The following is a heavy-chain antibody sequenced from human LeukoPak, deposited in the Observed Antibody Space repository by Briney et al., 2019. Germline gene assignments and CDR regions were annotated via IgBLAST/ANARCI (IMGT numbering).Heavy chain of an antibody. J-gene: IGHJ4*02. CDR2: IYYSGST. Sequence: PSETLSLTCAVYGGSFSGYYWSWIRQPPGKGLEWIGYIYYSGSTNYNPSLKSRVTISVDTSKNQFSLKLSSVTAADTAVYYCARRSSSWYYFDYWGQGTLVTVSS. D-gene: IGHD6-13*01. CDR1: GGSFSGYY. V-gene: IGHV4-59*08. CDR3: ARRSSSWYYFDY.